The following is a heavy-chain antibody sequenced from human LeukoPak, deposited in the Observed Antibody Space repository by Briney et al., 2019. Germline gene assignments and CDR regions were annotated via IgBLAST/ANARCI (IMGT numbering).Heavy chain of an antibody. D-gene: IGHD1-26*01. CDR2: ISGSGATI. Sequence: GGSLRLSCAASGFTFSSYALSWVRQAPGKGLEWVSAISGSGATIYYTDSAKGRFTISRDNSKNTLYLQLNSLRAEDTAVYYCASLSGSYSDYWGQGTLVTVSS. V-gene: IGHV3-23*01. CDR3: ASLSGSYSDY. CDR1: GFTFSSYA. J-gene: IGHJ4*02.